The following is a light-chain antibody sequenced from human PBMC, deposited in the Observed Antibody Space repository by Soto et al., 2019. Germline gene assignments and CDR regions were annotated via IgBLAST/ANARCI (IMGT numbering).Light chain of an antibody. V-gene: IGKV1-13*02. CDR2: AAS. CDR3: QQTDSYPST. J-gene: IGKJ4*01. CDR1: QVINSF. Sequence: AIQLTQSPSSLSASVGDRVTITCRASQVINSFLAWYQQNPGKAPKLLIYAASSLQTGVPSRFSGSGSATDFTLTINSLQPEDFATYYCQQTDSYPSTFGGGTKVEI.